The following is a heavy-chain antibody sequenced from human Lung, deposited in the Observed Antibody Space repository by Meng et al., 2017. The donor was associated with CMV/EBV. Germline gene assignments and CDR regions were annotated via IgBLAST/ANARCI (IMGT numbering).Heavy chain of an antibody. Sequence: GESXKISCAASGFTFSNYAMHWVRQAPGKGLEWVAVISYDGSNKYYADSVKGRFTISRDDSKNTLYLQMNSLRAEDTAVYYCATGDLVVMIAIPLDYWGQGXLVTVSS. CDR2: ISYDGSNK. CDR1: GFTFSNYA. J-gene: IGHJ4*02. D-gene: IGHD2-21*01. V-gene: IGHV3-30-3*01. CDR3: ATGDLVVMIAIPLDY.